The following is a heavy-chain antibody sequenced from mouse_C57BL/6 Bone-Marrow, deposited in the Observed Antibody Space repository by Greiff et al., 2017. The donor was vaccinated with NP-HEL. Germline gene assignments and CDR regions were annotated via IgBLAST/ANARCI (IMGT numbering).Heavy chain of an antibody. CDR2: IYPGSGST. D-gene: IGHD2-3*01. J-gene: IGHJ2*01. CDR1: GYTFTSYW. Sequence: VQLQQPGAELVKPGASVKMSCKASGYTFTSYWITWVKQRPGQGLEWIGDIYPGSGSTNYNEKFKSKATLTVATASSTAYMQLSSLTSEDSAVYYCAREGYDGYYLDYWGQGTTLTVS. V-gene: IGHV1-55*01. CDR3: AREGYDGYYLDY.